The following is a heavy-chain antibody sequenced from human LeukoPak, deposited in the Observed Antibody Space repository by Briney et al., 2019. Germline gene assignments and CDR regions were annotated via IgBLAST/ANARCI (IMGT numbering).Heavy chain of an antibody. CDR1: GGSISSSSYY. CDR2: IYYSGST. J-gene: IGHJ4*02. V-gene: IGHV4-39*01. D-gene: IGHD6-19*01. Sequence: PSETLSLTCTVSGGSISSSSYYWGWIRQPPGKGLEWIGSIYYSGSTYYNPSLKSRVTISVDTSKNQFSLKLSSVTAADTAVYYCARGELAVAAVYYFDYWAREPWSPSPQ. CDR3: ARGELAVAAVYYFDY.